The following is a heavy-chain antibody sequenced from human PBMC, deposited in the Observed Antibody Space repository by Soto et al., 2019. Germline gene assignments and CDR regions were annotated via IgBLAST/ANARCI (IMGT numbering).Heavy chain of an antibody. CDR1: GGTFSSYA. CDR3: ARDSYDFWSGYFIYGMDV. Sequence: SVKVSCKASGGTFSSYAISWVRQAPGQGLEWMGGIIPIFGTANYAQKFQGRVTITADKSTSTAYMELSSLRSEDTAVYYCARDSYDFWSGYFIYGMDVWGQGTTVTVYS. V-gene: IGHV1-69*06. CDR2: IIPIFGTA. D-gene: IGHD3-3*01. J-gene: IGHJ6*02.